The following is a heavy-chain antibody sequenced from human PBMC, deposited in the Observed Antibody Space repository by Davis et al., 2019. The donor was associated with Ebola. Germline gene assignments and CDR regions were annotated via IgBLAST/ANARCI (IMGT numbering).Heavy chain of an antibody. D-gene: IGHD6-13*01. V-gene: IGHV3-30-3*01. CDR3: ARGRLGYSSSWYDY. CDR1: GFTFSSYA. Sequence: GESLKISCAASGFTFSSYAMHWVRQAPGKGLEWVAVISYDGSNKYYADSVKGRFTISRDNSKNTLYLQMNSLRDEDTAVYYCARGRLGYSSSWYDYWGQGTLVTVSS. CDR2: ISYDGSNK. J-gene: IGHJ4*02.